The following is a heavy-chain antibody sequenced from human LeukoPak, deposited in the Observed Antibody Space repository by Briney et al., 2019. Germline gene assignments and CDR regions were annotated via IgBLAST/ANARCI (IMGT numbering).Heavy chain of an antibody. J-gene: IGHJ5*02. CDR1: GGSISSHY. CDR3: ARHTMVRGFPGGFDP. V-gene: IGHV4-59*08. CDR2: IYYSGVT. Sequence: SETLSLTCTVSGGSISSHYWSWIRQPPGKGLEWIGYIYYSGVTNYNPSLKSRVTISVDTSKNQFSLKLSSVTAADTAVYYCARHTMVRGFPGGFDPWGRGTLVTVSS. D-gene: IGHD3-10*01.